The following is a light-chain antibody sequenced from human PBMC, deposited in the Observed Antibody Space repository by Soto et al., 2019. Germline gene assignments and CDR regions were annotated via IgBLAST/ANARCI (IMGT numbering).Light chain of an antibody. CDR2: GAS. Sequence: EIVLTQSPGTLSLSPGERATLSCRASQSVSSPYLAWYQQKPGQPPRLLIYGASSRATGNPDRFSGSGSGTDFTLTISRLQPEDFAVYYCHHYGRSPGTFGQGTKVEIK. V-gene: IGKV3-20*01. CDR1: QSVSSPY. CDR3: HHYGRSPGT. J-gene: IGKJ1*01.